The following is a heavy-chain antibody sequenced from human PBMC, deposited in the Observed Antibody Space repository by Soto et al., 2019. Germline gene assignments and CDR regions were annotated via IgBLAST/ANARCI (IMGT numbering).Heavy chain of an antibody. D-gene: IGHD3-3*01. Sequence: PGGSLRLSCAASGFTFSSYWMHWVRQAPGKGLVWVSRINSDGSSTSYADSVKGRFTISRDNAKNTLYLQMNSLRAEGTAVYYCARDTVEQRDFWSGPRAYYYGMDVWGQGTTVTVSS. CDR2: INSDGSST. CDR3: ARDTVEQRDFWSGPRAYYYGMDV. CDR1: GFTFSSYW. J-gene: IGHJ6*02. V-gene: IGHV3-74*01.